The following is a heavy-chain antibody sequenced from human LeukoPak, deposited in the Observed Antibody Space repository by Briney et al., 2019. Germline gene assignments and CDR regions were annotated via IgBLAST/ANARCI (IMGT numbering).Heavy chain of an antibody. J-gene: IGHJ3*02. CDR3: ASQSIMITFGGVIDSKSLDI. V-gene: IGHV3-66*04. Sequence: GGSLRLSCAASGFTVSSNYMSWVRQAPGKGLEWVSVIYSGGSTYYADSVKGRFTIFRDNSKNTLYLQMNSLRAEDTAVYYCASQSIMITFGGVIDSKSLDIWGQGTMVTVSS. D-gene: IGHD3-16*02. CDR2: IYSGGST. CDR1: GFTVSSNY.